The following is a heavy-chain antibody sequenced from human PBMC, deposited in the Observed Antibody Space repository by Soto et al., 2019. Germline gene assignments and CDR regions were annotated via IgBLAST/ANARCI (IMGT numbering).Heavy chain of an antibody. Sequence: SGPTLVNPTQTLTLTCTFSGFSLSTSGVGVGWIRQPPGKALEWLALIYWSDDKRYSPSLKSRLTITKDTSKNQVVLTMTNMDPVDTATYYCAHRMGSSSWYWKETNYFDYWGQGTLVTVAS. J-gene: IGHJ4*02. CDR2: IYWSDDK. V-gene: IGHV2-5*01. D-gene: IGHD6-13*01. CDR1: GFSLSTSGVG. CDR3: AHRMGSSSWYWKETNYFDY.